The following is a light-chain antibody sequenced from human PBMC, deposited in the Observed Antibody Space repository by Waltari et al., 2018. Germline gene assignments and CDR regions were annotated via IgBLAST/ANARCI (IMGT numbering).Light chain of an antibody. V-gene: IGLV2-11*01. CDR1: SSDIGNYKF. CDR3: TSYAASNTFL. CDR2: EVS. Sequence: QAALTQPRSVSGSTGQSVTIACPGTSSDIGNYKFVSWYQQRPGTAPKLMVYEVSKRPSGVSDRFAGSKSGNTASLTISGLQAEDEADFYCTSYAASNTFLFGGGTRLTVL. J-gene: IGLJ2*01.